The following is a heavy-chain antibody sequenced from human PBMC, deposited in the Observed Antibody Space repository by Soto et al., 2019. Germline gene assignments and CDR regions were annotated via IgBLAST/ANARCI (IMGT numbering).Heavy chain of an antibody. CDR3: XXXXXXSGQIDY. CDR1: GGSISSGGYF. CDR2: IKYSGST. V-gene: IGHV4-31*03. Sequence: QVQLQESGPGLVKPSQTLSLTCTVSGGSISSGGYFWIWIRQHPGKGLEWIGYIKYSGSTSYNPSLKSRVTISXXTXXXXXXXXXXXXXXXXXXXXXXXXXXXSGQIDYWGQGNLVTVSS. J-gene: IGHJ4*02. D-gene: IGHD6-19*01.